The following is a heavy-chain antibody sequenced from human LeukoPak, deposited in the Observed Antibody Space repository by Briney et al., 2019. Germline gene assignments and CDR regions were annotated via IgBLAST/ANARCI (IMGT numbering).Heavy chain of an antibody. Sequence: GGSLRLFCAASGFTFSGYAMTWVRQAPGKGLEWVSAISTGGGATYYADSVKGRFTISRDNSKNTLYLQMNSLRAEDTAVYYCAKADPYSTSWYRGSDYWGQGTLVTVSS. J-gene: IGHJ4*02. CDR3: AKADPYSTSWYRGSDY. D-gene: IGHD6-13*01. V-gene: IGHV3-23*01. CDR1: GFTFSGYA. CDR2: ISTGGGAT.